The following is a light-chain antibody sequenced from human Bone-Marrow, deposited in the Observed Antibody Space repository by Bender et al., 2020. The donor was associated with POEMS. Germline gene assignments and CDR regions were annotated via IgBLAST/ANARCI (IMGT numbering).Light chain of an antibody. V-gene: IGLV3-25*03. CDR3: QSADGSGSYWV. CDR2: EDT. J-gene: IGLJ3*02. CDR1: ALPRQY. Sequence: SYALTQPPSVSVSPGQTAGITCSGDALPRQYGYWYQQKPGQPPVLVIYEDTERPSGIPERFSGSRLGTTVTLTISGVQAEDEADYYCQSADGSGSYWVFGGGTKLTVL.